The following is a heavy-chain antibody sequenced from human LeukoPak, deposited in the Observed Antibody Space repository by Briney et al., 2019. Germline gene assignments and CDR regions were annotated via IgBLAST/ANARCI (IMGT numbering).Heavy chain of an antibody. Sequence: PSETLSLTCTVSGGSVSSGSYSWSWIRQPPGKRLEWIGYIYNSGSTNYNPSLKSRVSISVDTSKNQFSLKLNSVSPEDTAVYYCARGHFYAFDLWGLGTMVTVSS. D-gene: IGHD2/OR15-2a*01. J-gene: IGHJ3*01. CDR3: ARGHFYAFDL. V-gene: IGHV4-61*01. CDR2: IYNSGST. CDR1: GGSVSSGSYS.